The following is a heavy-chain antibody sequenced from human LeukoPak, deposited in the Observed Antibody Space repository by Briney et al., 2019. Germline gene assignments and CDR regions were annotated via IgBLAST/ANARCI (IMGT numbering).Heavy chain of an antibody. CDR2: IGTRSNPI. V-gene: IGHV3-11*01. D-gene: IGHD1-26*01. CDR3: AREARGSGRDFDY. J-gene: IGHJ4*02. Sequence: GGSLRLSCAASGFSFSDFYMSWIRQAPGMGLEWISYIGTRSNPIYYADSVKGRFTISGDDAKNSLYLQMNSLRDEDTAVYFCAREARGSGRDFDYWGQGILVTVSS. CDR1: GFSFSDFY.